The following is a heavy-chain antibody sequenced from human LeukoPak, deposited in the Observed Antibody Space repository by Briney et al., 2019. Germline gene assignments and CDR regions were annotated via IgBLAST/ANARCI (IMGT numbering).Heavy chain of an antibody. D-gene: IGHD3-22*01. V-gene: IGHV3-11*04. Sequence: GGSLRLSCAASGFTSSDYYMSWIRQAPGKGLEWVSYISGSGSTIYYADSVKGRFTISRDNAKNSLYLQMNSLRAEDTAVYYCARESSGYYAFDIWGQGTMVTVSS. J-gene: IGHJ3*02. CDR2: ISGSGSTI. CDR1: GFTSSDYY. CDR3: ARESSGYYAFDI.